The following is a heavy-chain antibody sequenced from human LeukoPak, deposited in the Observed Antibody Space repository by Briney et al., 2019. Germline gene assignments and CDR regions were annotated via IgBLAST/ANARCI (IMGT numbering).Heavy chain of an antibody. CDR1: GFTFSSYS. V-gene: IGHV3-48*01. D-gene: IGHD2-15*01. Sequence: GGSLRLSCAASGFTFSSYSMNWVRQAPGKGLEWVSYISSSSSTIYYADSVKGRFTISRDNSKNTLYLQMNSLRAEDTAVYFCAKCRRYTSGRCNWLDPWGQGTQATVS. J-gene: IGHJ5*02. CDR2: ISSSSSTI. CDR3: AKCRRYTSGRCNWLDP.